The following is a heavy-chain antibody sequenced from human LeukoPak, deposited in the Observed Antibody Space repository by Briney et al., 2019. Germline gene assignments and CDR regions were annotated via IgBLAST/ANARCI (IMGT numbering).Heavy chain of an antibody. V-gene: IGHV1-8*01. CDR2: MNPNSGNT. Sequence: GPSVKVSCKASGYTFSTYDINWVRQATGQGLEWMGWMNPNSGNTGYAQKFRGRVTMTRDTSITTAYLELSSLTSEDTAVYYCARVHSSGQDWGQGTLVTVSS. CDR3: ARVHSSGQD. J-gene: IGHJ4*02. D-gene: IGHD3-22*01. CDR1: GYTFSTYD.